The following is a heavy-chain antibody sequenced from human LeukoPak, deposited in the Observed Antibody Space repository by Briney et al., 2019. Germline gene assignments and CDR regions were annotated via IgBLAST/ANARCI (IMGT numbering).Heavy chain of an antibody. D-gene: IGHD6-13*01. CDR1: GFTFSSYS. Sequence: PGGSLRLSCAASGFTFSSYSMNWVRQAPGKGLEWVSVIYRGGSTYYADSVKGRFTMSRDNSKNTVYLQMDSLRAEDTALYYCARDRGAAAGNWGQGTLVTVSS. J-gene: IGHJ4*02. CDR3: ARDRGAAAGN. CDR2: IYRGGST. V-gene: IGHV3-53*01.